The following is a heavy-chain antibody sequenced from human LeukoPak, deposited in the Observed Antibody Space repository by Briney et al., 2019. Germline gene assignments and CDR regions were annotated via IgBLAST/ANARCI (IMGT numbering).Heavy chain of an antibody. V-gene: IGHV3-48*03. J-gene: IGHJ4*02. CDR2: ISSNGKTI. Sequence: PGGSLRLSCSASGFAFSGREMAWVRQAPGKGLGWVSYISSNGKTILHADSVKGRITISRDNAKKSLYLQLGGLRVEDSAFYYCVRASYTGFDLHFDQWGQGTLVTVSS. CDR3: VRASYTGFDLHFDQ. CDR1: GFAFSGRE. D-gene: IGHD5-12*01.